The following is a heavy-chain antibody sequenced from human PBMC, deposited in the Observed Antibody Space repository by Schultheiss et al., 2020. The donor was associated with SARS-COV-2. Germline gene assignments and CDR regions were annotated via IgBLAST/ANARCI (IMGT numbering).Heavy chain of an antibody. J-gene: IGHJ4*02. CDR2: INPNSGGT. V-gene: IGHV1-2*02. CDR1: GYTLTELS. D-gene: IGHD3-22*01. CDR3: ATYYYDLSY. Sequence: ASVKVSCKVSGYTLTELSMHWVRQAPGQGLEWMGWINPNSGGTNYAQKFQGRVTMTRDTSISTAYMELSRLRSDDTAIYYCATYYYDLSYWGQGTLVTVSS.